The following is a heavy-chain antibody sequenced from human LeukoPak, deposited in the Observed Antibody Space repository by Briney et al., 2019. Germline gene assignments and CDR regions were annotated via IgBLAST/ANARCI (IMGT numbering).Heavy chain of an antibody. Sequence: SETLSLTCTVSGGSISSALYHWGWIRQPPGKNLEWLGSVYYTGSTHNDPSLKSRVTISVDTSKNQFSLNLSSVTAADTAVYYCARQEIGLRSFDPWGQGTLVTVSS. CDR2: VYYTGST. D-gene: IGHD3/OR15-3a*01. J-gene: IGHJ5*02. CDR3: ARQEIGLRSFDP. V-gene: IGHV4-39*01. CDR1: GGSISSALYH.